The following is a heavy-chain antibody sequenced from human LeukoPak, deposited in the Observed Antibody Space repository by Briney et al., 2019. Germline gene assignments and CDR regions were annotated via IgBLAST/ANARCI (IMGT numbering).Heavy chain of an antibody. V-gene: IGHV1-2*02. CDR2: IHSNSGGT. J-gene: IGHJ4*02. CDR3: ARAGPDVLRYFDWPIDY. Sequence: ASVKVSCKASGYTFNGYYIHWVRQAPGQGLEWMGWIHSNSGGTNYAQKFQGRVTMTRDTSISTAYMELSRLRSDDTAVYYCARAGPDVLRYFDWPIDYWGQGTLVTGSS. D-gene: IGHD3-9*01. CDR1: GYTFNGYY.